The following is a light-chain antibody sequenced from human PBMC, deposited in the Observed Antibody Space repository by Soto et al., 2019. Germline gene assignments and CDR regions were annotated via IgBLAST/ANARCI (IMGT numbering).Light chain of an antibody. CDR2: GAS. CDR1: QSVSSN. CDR3: QQYNNWPQRT. V-gene: IGKV3-15*01. Sequence: LSCRASQSVSSNLAWYQQKPGQAPRLLIYGASTRATGIPARFSGSGSGTEFTLTISSLQSEDFAVYYCQQYNNWPQRTFGQGTKVDIK. J-gene: IGKJ1*01.